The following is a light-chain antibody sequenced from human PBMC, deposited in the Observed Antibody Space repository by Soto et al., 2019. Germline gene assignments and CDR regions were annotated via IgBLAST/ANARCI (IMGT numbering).Light chain of an antibody. Sequence: QPALTQPASVSGSPGQSITISCTGTSSDVGNYNYVSWYQHHPGKAPKLIIFEVSHRPSGVSNRFSGSKSGNTASLTISGLQAEDEADYYCSSYTTIATLVFGGGTKLTVL. CDR3: SSYTTIATLV. CDR2: EVS. V-gene: IGLV2-14*01. CDR1: SSDVGNYNY. J-gene: IGLJ2*01.